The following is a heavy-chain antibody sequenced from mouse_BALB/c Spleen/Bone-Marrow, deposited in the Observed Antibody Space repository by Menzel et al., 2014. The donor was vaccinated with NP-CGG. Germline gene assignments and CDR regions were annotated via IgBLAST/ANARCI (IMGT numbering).Heavy chain of an antibody. V-gene: IGHV5-6-3*01. CDR3: ARVWYFDY. CDR2: INSNGGST. Sequence: EVQVVESGGGLVQPGGSLKLSCAASGFTFSSYGMSWVRQTPDKRLESVATINSNGGSTYYPDSVKGRFTISRDNAKNTLYLQMSSLKSEDTAMYYCARVWYFDYWGQGTSLTVSS. J-gene: IGHJ2*03. CDR1: GFTFSSYG.